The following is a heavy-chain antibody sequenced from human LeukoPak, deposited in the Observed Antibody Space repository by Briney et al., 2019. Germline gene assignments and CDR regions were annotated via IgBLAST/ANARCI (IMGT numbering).Heavy chain of an antibody. D-gene: IGHD6-6*01. Sequence: ASVKVSCKVSGYTLTELSMHWVRQAPGKGLEWMGGFDPEDGETIYAQKFQGRVTMTRDTSISTAYMELSRLRSDDTAVYYCATIATSIAARPGYWGQGTLVTVSS. CDR1: GYTLTELS. CDR2: FDPEDGET. V-gene: IGHV1-24*01. J-gene: IGHJ4*02. CDR3: ATIATSIAARPGY.